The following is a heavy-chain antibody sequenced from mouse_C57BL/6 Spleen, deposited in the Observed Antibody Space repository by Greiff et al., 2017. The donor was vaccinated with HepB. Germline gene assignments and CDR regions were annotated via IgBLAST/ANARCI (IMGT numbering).Heavy chain of an antibody. CDR3: ARGGFRGAMDY. J-gene: IGHJ4*01. CDR1: GYAFSSSW. V-gene: IGHV1-82*01. Sequence: VQLQQSGPELVKPGASVKISCKASGYAFSSSWMNWVKQRPGKGLEWIGRIYPGDGDTNYNGKFKGKATLTADKSSSTAYMQLSSLTSEDSAVYFCARGGFRGAMDYWGQGTSVTVSS. CDR2: IYPGDGDT.